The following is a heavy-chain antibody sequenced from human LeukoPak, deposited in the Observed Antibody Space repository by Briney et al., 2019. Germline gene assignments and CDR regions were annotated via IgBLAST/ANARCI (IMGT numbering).Heavy chain of an antibody. CDR1: GFTFSSYS. V-gene: IGHV3-21*01. J-gene: IGHJ4*02. Sequence: GGSLRLSCAASGFTFSSYSMNWVRQAPGKGLEWVSSISSSSSYIYYADSVKGRFTISRDNAKNSLYLQMNSLRAEDTAVYYCARDTPYGDYGDYWGQGNLLTVSS. D-gene: IGHD4-17*01. CDR3: ARDTPYGDYGDY. CDR2: ISSSSSYI.